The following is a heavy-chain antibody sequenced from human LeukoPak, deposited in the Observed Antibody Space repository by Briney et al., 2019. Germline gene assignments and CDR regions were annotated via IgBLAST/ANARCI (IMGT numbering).Heavy chain of an antibody. V-gene: IGHV4-59*08. CDR2: IYYSGST. J-gene: IGHJ4*02. Sequence: SETLSLTCTVSGGSISNYYWSWIRQPPGKGLAWIGYIYYSGSTNYNPSLKSRVTISVDTSSNQFSLKLNSVTAVDTAVYYCARRAYGSGSFNRYHFDYWGQGTLVAVSS. D-gene: IGHD3-10*01. CDR3: ARRAYGSGSFNRYHFDY. CDR1: GGSISNYY.